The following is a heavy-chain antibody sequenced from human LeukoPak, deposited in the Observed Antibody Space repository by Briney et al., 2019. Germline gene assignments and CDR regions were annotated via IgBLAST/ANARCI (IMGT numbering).Heavy chain of an antibody. J-gene: IGHJ4*02. Sequence: SETLSLTCAVYGGSFSGYYWSWIRQPPGKGLEWIGEINHSGSTNYNPSLKSRVTISVDTSKNQFSLKLSSVTAADTAVYYCARGSLGYYGSGSYYIQRVLYYFDYWGQGTLVTVSS. CDR3: ARGSLGYYGSGSYYIQRVLYYFDY. V-gene: IGHV4-34*01. D-gene: IGHD3-10*01. CDR1: GGSFSGYY. CDR2: INHSGST.